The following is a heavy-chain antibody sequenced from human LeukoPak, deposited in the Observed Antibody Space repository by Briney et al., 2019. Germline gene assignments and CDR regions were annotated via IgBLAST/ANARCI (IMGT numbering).Heavy chain of an antibody. V-gene: IGHV4-59*01. J-gene: IGHJ5*02. Sequence: SETLSLTWTLSGGSISSYYWSWIRQPPGKGLEWIGYIYYSGSTNYNPSLKSRVIISVDTSKNQFSLKLSSVPAADTAVYYCARGAVVVPAAMGTSNWFDPWGQGTLVTVSS. D-gene: IGHD2-2*01. CDR1: GGSISSYY. CDR3: ARGAVVVPAAMGTSNWFDP. CDR2: IYYSGST.